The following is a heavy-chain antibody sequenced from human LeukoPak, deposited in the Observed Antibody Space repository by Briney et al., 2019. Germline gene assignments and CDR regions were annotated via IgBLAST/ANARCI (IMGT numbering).Heavy chain of an antibody. D-gene: IGHD3-10*01. Sequence: SETLSLTCAVYGGSFSGYYWSWIRQPPGKGLEWIGEINHSGSTNYNPPLKSRVTISVDTSKNQFSLKLSSVTAADTAVYYCARGRSTMVRGVRNWFDPWGQGTLVTVSS. CDR3: ARGRSTMVRGVRNWFDP. J-gene: IGHJ5*02. CDR1: GGSFSGYY. CDR2: INHSGST. V-gene: IGHV4-34*01.